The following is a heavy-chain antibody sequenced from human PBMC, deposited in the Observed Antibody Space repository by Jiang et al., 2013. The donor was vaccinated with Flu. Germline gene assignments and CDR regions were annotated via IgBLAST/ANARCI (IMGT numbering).Heavy chain of an antibody. V-gene: IGHV1-24*01. CDR3: ATAEGNMITYGMDV. J-gene: IGHJ6*02. Sequence: DPEDGETIYAQKFQGRVTMTEDTSTDTAYMELSSLRSEDTAVYYCATAEGNMITYGMDVWGQGTTVTVSS. D-gene: IGHD3-16*01. CDR2: DPEDGET.